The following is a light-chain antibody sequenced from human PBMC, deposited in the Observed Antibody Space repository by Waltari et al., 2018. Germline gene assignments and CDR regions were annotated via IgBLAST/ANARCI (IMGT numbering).Light chain of an antibody. CDR2: GAS. J-gene: IGKJ1*01. V-gene: IGKV3-20*01. CDR3: QKYDRLPAT. CDR1: QSVSRF. Sequence: EIVLTQSPGTLSLSPGERGTLSCRASQSVSRFLAWYQQKPGQAPRLLIYGASTRATSIPDRFSGSESGTDFSLTISRLEPEDFAVYYCQKYDRLPATFGQGTKVEIK.